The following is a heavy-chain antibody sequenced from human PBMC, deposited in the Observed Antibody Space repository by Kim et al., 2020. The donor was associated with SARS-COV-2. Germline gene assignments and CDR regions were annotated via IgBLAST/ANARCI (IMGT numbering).Heavy chain of an antibody. V-gene: IGHV4-39*02. CDR3: ARDTSAYSTLDY. CDR2: IHYLGST. Sequence: SETLSLTCTLSGGSISSSTYYWVWIRQPPGKGLEFIGKIHYLGSTDYNPSLKSRVTISIDTSKKYFSLKLTSVTAADTAVYFCARDTSAYSTLDYWGQGALVTVSS. D-gene: IGHD3-22*01. J-gene: IGHJ4*02. CDR1: GGSISSSTYY.